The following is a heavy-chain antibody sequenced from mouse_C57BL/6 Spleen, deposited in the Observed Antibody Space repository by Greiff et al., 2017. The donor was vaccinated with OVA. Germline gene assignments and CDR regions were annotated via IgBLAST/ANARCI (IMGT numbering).Heavy chain of an antibody. CDR2: ISYDGSN. D-gene: IGHD2-5*01. CDR1: GYSITSGYY. Sequence: EVKVEESGPGLVKPSQSLSLTCSVTGYSITSGYYWNWIRQFPGNKLEWMGYISYDGSNNYNPSLKNRISITRDTSKNQFFLKLNSVTTEDTATYYCARENYSNYAWFAYWGQGTLVTVSA. CDR3: ARENYSNYAWFAY. J-gene: IGHJ3*01. V-gene: IGHV3-6*01.